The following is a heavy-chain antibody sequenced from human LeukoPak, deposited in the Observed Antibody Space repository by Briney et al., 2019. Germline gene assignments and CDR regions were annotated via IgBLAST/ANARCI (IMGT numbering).Heavy chain of an antibody. CDR3: ARGLTSGYYGHYYMDV. V-gene: IGHV4-34*01. Sequence: PSETLSLTCAVYGGSFSGYYWSWIRQPPGKGLEWIGEINHNGSTNYNPSLKSRVTISVDTSKNQFSLKLSSVTAADTAVYYCARGLTSGYYGHYYMDVWGKGTTVTVSS. CDR2: INHNGST. J-gene: IGHJ6*03. D-gene: IGHD3-22*01. CDR1: GGSFSGYY.